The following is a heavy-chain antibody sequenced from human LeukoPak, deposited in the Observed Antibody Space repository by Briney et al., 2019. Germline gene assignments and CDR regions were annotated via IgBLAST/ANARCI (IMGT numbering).Heavy chain of an antibody. J-gene: IGHJ4*02. CDR3: AKFKRANPYDS. CDR2: ISSSGGST. D-gene: IGHD6-25*01. V-gene: IGHV3-23*01. CDR1: GFTFSSYA. Sequence: GSLILSCAASGFTFSSYAMTWVRQAPGKGLEWVSTISSSGGSTFYADSVKGRFTISRDNSKNTLYLQMSSLRAEDTAAYYCAKFKRANPYDSWGQGTLVTVSS.